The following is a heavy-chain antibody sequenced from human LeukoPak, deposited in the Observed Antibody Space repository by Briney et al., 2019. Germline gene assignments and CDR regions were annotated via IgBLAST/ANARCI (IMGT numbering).Heavy chain of an antibody. J-gene: IGHJ4*02. D-gene: IGHD1-14*01. CDR3: AKAKAPFYGRYFDY. CDR2: IKPDGSEE. V-gene: IGHV3-7*01. CDR1: KFSFSTSW. Sequence: GGSLRLSCAASKFSFSTSWMTWVRQAPGKGLEWVANIKPDGSEEVYVDSVKGRFTISRDNSQNSLYLQMSSLRADDTAVYYCAKAKAPFYGRYFDYWGQGTLVTVSS.